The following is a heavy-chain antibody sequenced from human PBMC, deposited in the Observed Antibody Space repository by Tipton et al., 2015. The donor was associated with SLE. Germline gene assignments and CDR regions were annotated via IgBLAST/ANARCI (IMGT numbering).Heavy chain of an antibody. CDR2: INHGGST. CDR1: GGSISSHY. CDR3: ASVTTVTTGWFDP. J-gene: IGHJ5*02. D-gene: IGHD4-17*01. Sequence: TLSLTCTVSGGSISSHYWSWIRQPPGKGLEWIGEINHGGSTNYNPSLKSRVTISIDTSKNQFSLKLSSVTAADTAVYYCASVTTVTTGWFDPWGQGTLVTVSS. V-gene: IGHV4-34*01.